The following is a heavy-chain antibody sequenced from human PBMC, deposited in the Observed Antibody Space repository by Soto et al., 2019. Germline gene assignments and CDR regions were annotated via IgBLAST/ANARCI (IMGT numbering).Heavy chain of an antibody. J-gene: IGHJ3*01. D-gene: IGHD2-8*01. Sequence: EVQLLESGGGLVQPGGSLRLACAASGFTFNNYAMNWVRQAPGRGLEWVSIISPNGDSTYYADSVKGRCTISRDNSQNTVFLQMNSLRAEDTAIYFCAKVRLTDYLRYAPHLWGQGTLVTVSS. V-gene: IGHV3-23*01. CDR1: GFTFNNYA. CDR3: AKVRLTDYLRYAPHL. CDR2: ISPNGDST.